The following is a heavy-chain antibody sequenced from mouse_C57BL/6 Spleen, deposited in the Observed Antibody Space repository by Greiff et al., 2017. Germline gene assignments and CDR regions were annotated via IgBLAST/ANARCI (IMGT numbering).Heavy chain of an antibody. Sequence: VQLQQSGAELVRPGTSVKVSCKASGYAFTNYLIEWVQQRPGQGLEWIGVINPGSGGTNYNETFKGKATLTADKSSSTAYMQLSSLTSEDSAVYFCAREGYGYDVYYFDYWGQGTTLTVSS. V-gene: IGHV1-54*01. D-gene: IGHD2-2*01. CDR3: AREGYGYDVYYFDY. J-gene: IGHJ2*01. CDR2: INPGSGGT. CDR1: GYAFTNYL.